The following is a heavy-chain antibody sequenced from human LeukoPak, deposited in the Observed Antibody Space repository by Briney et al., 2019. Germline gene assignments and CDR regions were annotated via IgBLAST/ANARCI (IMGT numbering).Heavy chain of an antibody. D-gene: IGHD2-2*01. Sequence: SQTLSLTCAISGDSFSSNSVTWNWIRQSPSRGLEWLGRTYYRSTWYNDYAVSVRGRITVNPDTSKNQFSLHLNSVTPEDTAVYYSARRLTQYDCFDPWGQGILVTVSS. V-gene: IGHV6-1*01. CDR1: GDSFSSNSVT. CDR3: ARRLTQYDCFDP. CDR2: TYYRSTWYN. J-gene: IGHJ5*02.